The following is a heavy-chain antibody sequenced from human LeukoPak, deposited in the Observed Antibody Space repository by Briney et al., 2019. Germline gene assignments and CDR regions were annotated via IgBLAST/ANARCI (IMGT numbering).Heavy chain of an antibody. CDR2: ISYDGSNK. J-gene: IGHJ5*02. D-gene: IGHD5-12*01. CDR3: ARDALRVATSNWFDP. V-gene: IGHV3-30-3*01. Sequence: GGSLRLSCAASGFTFSSYAMHWVRQAPGKGLERVAVISYDGSNKYYADSVKGRFTISRDNSKNTLYLQMNSLRAEDTAVYYCARDALRVATSNWFDPWGQGTLVTVSS. CDR1: GFTFSSYA.